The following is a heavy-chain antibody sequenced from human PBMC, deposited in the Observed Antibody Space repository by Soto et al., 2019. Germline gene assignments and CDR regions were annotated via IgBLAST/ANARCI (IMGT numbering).Heavy chain of an antibody. CDR3: ARTSRFDC. V-gene: IGHV4-30-2*01. Sequence: SETLSLTCAVSGCSISRGGYSWSWIRQPPGKGLEWIGEINHSGSTNYNPSLKSRVTMSVDTSKNQFSLKLSSVTAADTAVYYCARTSRFDCWGQGTLVTVSS. CDR2: INHSGST. CDR1: GCSISRGGYS. J-gene: IGHJ4*02. D-gene: IGHD6-6*01.